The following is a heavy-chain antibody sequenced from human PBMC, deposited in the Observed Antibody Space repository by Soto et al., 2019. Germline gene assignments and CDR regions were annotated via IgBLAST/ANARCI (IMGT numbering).Heavy chain of an antibody. CDR1: GGSINNYY. V-gene: IGHV4-59*08. CDR2: IHNSGFT. D-gene: IGHD3-22*01. Sequence: PSETLSLTCTVSGGSINNYYWSWIRLPTEEGLEWIGYIHNSGFTNYNPSLKSRVTLSEDTSKNQFSLKLSSVTAADTAVYYCAGSYDSSGFYSPHFVHWGQGTLVTVS. J-gene: IGHJ4*02. CDR3: AGSYDSSGFYSPHFVH.